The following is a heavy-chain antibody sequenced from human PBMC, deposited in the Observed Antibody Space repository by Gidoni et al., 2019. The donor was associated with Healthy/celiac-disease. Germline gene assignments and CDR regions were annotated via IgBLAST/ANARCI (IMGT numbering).Heavy chain of an antibody. V-gene: IGHV3-30-3*01. CDR2: ISYDGSNK. Sequence: QVQLVESGGGVVQPGRSLRLSCAASGFTFSSYAMHWVRQAPGKGLEWVAVISYDGSNKYYADSVKGRFTISRDKSKNTLYLQMNSLRAEDTAVYYWARSIKGSGSYMENWGQGTLVTVSS. J-gene: IGHJ4*02. CDR3: ARSIKGSGSYMEN. CDR1: GFTFSSYA. D-gene: IGHD3-10*01.